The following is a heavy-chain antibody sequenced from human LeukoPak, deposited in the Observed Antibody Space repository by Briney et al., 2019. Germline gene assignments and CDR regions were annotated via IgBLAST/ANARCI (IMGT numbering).Heavy chain of an antibody. D-gene: IGHD3-10*01. CDR1: GLTFSDNY. CDR2: ISSGSTYT. CDR3: ASHGGPDYFDY. J-gene: IGHJ4*02. Sequence: GGSLRLSCATSGLTFSDNYMSWIRQAPGKGLEWVSYISSGSTYTNYADSVKGRFTISRDNAKNPLYLQMNSLRAEDTAVYYCASHGGPDYFDYWGQGTLVTVSS. V-gene: IGHV3-11*06.